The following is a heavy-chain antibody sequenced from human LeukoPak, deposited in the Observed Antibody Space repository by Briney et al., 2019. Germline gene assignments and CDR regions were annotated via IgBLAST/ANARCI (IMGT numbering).Heavy chain of an antibody. D-gene: IGHD3-22*01. Sequence: ASVKDSCKASGYTLTSYYMHWVQQPPGQGLEWMGIINPSGGSTSYAQKFQGRVTMTRDMSTSTVYMELSSLRSEDTAVYYCARDNVAYYDSSGYYAPGDYWGQGTLVTVSS. CDR2: INPSGGST. V-gene: IGHV1-46*01. CDR3: ARDNVAYYDSSGYYAPGDY. CDR1: GYTLTSYY. J-gene: IGHJ4*02.